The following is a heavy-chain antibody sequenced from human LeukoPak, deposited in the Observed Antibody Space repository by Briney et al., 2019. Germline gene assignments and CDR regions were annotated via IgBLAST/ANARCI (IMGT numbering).Heavy chain of an antibody. D-gene: IGHD3-10*01. CDR3: ARQVSGYGSGSFYFDY. CDR1: GFTFSEYS. J-gene: IGHJ4*02. CDR2: ISTSSSHI. Sequence: GGSLRLSCAASGFTFSEYSMNWVRQAPGKGLEWVSFISTSSSHIYYADSVKGRFTISRDNARNSVSLQMNSLRAEDTAVYYCARQVSGYGSGSFYFDYWGQGTLVTVSS. V-gene: IGHV3-21*01.